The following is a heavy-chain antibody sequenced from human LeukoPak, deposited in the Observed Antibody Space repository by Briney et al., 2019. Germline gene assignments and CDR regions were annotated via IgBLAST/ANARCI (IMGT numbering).Heavy chain of an antibody. D-gene: IGHD5-24*01. V-gene: IGHV4-34*01. CDR3: ARGVQRWLQS. J-gene: IGHJ4*02. CDR1: GGSFSGYY. CDR2: INHSGST. Sequence: PSETLSLTCAVYGGSFSGYYWSWIRQPPGKGLEWIGEINHSGSTNYNPSLKSRVTISVDTSKNQFSLKLSSVTAADTAVYYCARGVQRWLQSWGQGTLVTVSS.